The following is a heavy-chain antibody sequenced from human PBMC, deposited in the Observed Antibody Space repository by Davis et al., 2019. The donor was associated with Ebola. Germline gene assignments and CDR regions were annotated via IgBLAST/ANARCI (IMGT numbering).Heavy chain of an antibody. V-gene: IGHV3-30*18. J-gene: IGHJ4*02. CDR3: AKESASCGGDCYSLSDY. CDR1: GFTFSSYG. CDR2: ISYDGSNK. D-gene: IGHD2-21*02. Sequence: GSLKISCAASGFTFSSYGMHWVRQAPGKGLEWVAVISYDGSNKYYADSVKGRFTISRDNSKNTLYLQMNSLRAEDTAVYYCAKESASCGGDCYSLSDYWGQGTLVTVSS.